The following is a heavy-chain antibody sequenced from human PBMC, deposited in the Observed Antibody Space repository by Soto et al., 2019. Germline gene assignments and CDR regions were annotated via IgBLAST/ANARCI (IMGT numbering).Heavy chain of an antibody. CDR1: GFTFNNYA. CDR3: AKGPGGSGSLNPRVDF. V-gene: IGHV3-23*01. D-gene: IGHD3-10*01. J-gene: IGHJ4*02. Sequence: EVQLLESGGGLVQPGGSLRLSCAASGFTFNNYAMTWVRQAPGKGLEWVSAISGGGDTTSYADSVKGRFTVSRDGFQKQVYLQVGRLRAGGPGLIFWAKGPGGSGSLNPRVDFWGQGTLVTVSS. CDR2: ISGGGDTT.